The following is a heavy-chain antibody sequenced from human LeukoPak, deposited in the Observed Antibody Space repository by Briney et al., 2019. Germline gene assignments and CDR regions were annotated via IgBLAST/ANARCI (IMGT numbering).Heavy chain of an antibody. CDR3: ARVGAMYRSGAFDI. D-gene: IGHD1-26*01. J-gene: IGHJ3*02. Sequence: SETLSLTCTVSGGSISSYYWSWIRQPPGKGLEWTGYIYYSGSTNYNPSLKSRVTISVDTSKNQFSLKLSSVTAADTAVYYCARVGAMYRSGAFDIWGQGTMVTVSS. CDR1: GGSISSYY. V-gene: IGHV4-59*01. CDR2: IYYSGST.